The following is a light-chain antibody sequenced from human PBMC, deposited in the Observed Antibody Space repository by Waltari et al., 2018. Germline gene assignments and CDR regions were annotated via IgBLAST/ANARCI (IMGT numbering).Light chain of an antibody. CDR1: TSAVGNYNL. V-gene: IGLV2-23*02. CDR2: EVS. Sequence: QSALTQPASVSGSPGQPITISCTGTTSAVGNYNLVSWYQQHPGKAPKPMIYEVSQRPSGVSNRFSGSKSGNTASLTISGLQPEDETDYYCCSYAGHSTYVFGTGTKVTVL. CDR3: CSYAGHSTYV. J-gene: IGLJ1*01.